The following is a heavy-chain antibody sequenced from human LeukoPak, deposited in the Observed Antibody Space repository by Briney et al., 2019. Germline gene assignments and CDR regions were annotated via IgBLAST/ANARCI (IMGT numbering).Heavy chain of an antibody. J-gene: IGHJ2*01. Sequence: GGSLRLSCAASGFTFSDSYMTWIRQAPGKGLEWVSYISNSGTSIFYADSVKGRFTTSRDNAKSSLYLQMNSLRAEDTAIYYCARVDRAYSDYDSWYFDLWGRGTLVTVSS. CDR3: ARVDRAYSDYDSWYFDL. D-gene: IGHD5-12*01. V-gene: IGHV3-11*01. CDR1: GFTFSDSY. CDR2: ISNSGTSI.